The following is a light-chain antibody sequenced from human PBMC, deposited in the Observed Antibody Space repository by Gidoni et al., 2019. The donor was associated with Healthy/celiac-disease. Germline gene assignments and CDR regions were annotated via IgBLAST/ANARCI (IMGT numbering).Light chain of an antibody. CDR1: QSVSSN. CDR2: GAS. V-gene: IGKV3-15*01. Sequence: EIVMTQSPATMSVSPGERATLSCRASQSVSSNLAWYQQKSGQAPRHVIYGASTRATGIPARFSGSGSGTEFTLTISSLQSEDFAVYYCQQYNNWPQTFGQGTKVEIK. J-gene: IGKJ1*01. CDR3: QQYNNWPQT.